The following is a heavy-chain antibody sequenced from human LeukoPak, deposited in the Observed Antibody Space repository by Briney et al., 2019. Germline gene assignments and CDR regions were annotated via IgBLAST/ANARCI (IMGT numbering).Heavy chain of an antibody. D-gene: IGHD3-10*01. V-gene: IGHV3-23*01. CDR1: GFTFSSYA. CDR2: ISGSGGST. J-gene: IGHJ3*02. Sequence: GGSLRLSCAASGFTFSSYAMSWARQAPGKGLEWVSAISGSGGSTYYADSVKVRFTISRDNSKNTLYLQMNSLRAEDTAVYYCAKSGGMVRGVIRAFDIWGQGTMVTVSS. CDR3: AKSGGMVRGVIRAFDI.